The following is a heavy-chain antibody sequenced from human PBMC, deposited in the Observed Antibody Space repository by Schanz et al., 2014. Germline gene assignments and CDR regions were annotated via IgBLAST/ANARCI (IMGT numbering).Heavy chain of an antibody. CDR2: ISASGGDT. CDR1: EFTFSTDA. D-gene: IGHD2-8*02. CDR3: AKSLESCPGGRCSRGYFDY. J-gene: IGHJ4*02. Sequence: EVQLVESGGGWVQPGGSLRLSCAASEFTFSTDAMSWVRQAPGKGLEWLSVISASGGDTYYADSVKGRFTISRDNSKNTLYLQMNSLRAEDTAVYYCAKSLESCPGGRCSRGYFDYWGQGTLVTVSS. V-gene: IGHV3-23*04.